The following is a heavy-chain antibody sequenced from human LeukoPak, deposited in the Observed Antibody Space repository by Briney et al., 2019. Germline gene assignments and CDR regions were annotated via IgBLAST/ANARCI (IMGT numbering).Heavy chain of an antibody. CDR1: GFTFSGYA. CDR2: IYSDGNT. D-gene: IGHD1-26*01. V-gene: IGHV3-66*01. J-gene: IGHJ4*02. Sequence: GGSLRLSCAASGFTFSGYAMTWVRQAPGKGLEWVSLIYSDGNTFYGDSVKGRFTISRDNSKNTLYLQMNSLRAEDTAMYYCARDASGTYSFAYFDYWGQGTLVTVSS. CDR3: ARDASGTYSFAYFDY.